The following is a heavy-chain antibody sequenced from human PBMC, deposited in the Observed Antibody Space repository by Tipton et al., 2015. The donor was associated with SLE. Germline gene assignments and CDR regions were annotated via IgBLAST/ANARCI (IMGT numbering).Heavy chain of an antibody. J-gene: IGHJ4*02. CDR3: ARERYCSGASCYAPDY. V-gene: IGHV4-59*02. Sequence: GLVKPSETLSLTCTVSGGYVRNYYWNWVRQSPGKGLEWIGYIYYSGSTNYNPSLKSRVTISVDTSKNQFSLKLNSVTAADTAVYYCARERYCSGASCYAPDYWGQGTLVTVSS. CDR1: GGYVRNYY. CDR2: IYYSGST. D-gene: IGHD2-2*01.